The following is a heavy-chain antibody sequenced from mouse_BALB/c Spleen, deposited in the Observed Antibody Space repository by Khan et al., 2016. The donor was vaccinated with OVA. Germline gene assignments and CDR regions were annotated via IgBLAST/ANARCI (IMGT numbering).Heavy chain of an antibody. D-gene: IGHD2-14*01. Sequence: QIQLVQSGPELKKPGETVKISCKASGYTFTNYGMNWVKQAPGKGLKWMGWINTNTGEPTYAEEFKERFAFSLETSASTADLQINNLKNEDTATXFCARGYYRYGSWFAYWGQGTLVTVSA. CDR2: INTNTGEP. V-gene: IGHV9-3*02. CDR1: GYTFTNYG. CDR3: ARGYYRYGSWFAY. J-gene: IGHJ3*01.